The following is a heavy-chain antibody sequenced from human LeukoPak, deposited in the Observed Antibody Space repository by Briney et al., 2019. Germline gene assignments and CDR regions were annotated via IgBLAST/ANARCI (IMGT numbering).Heavy chain of an antibody. D-gene: IGHD5-18*01. CDR2: IYHDDSGT. CDR1: EYSFTSYW. J-gene: IGHJ4*02. Sequence: GESLKISCKGSEYSFTSYWIGCLLQMPAKSLKWMVIIYHDDSGTRYSPSFQSQVTISADKSISTAYLQWSGLKASATAMYYCARQRYGYSPSDYWGQGTLVTVSS. V-gene: IGHV5-51*01. CDR3: ARQRYGYSPSDY.